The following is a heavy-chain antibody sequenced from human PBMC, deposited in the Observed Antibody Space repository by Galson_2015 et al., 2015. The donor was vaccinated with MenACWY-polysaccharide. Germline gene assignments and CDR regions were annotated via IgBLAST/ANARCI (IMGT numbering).Heavy chain of an antibody. J-gene: IGHJ5*02. D-gene: IGHD2-15*01. CDR2: INADGSAT. CDR1: GFSFSTYW. CDR3: TKAGAKYFRGSSCYFNWFDP. Sequence: SLRLSCAASGFSFSTYWMHWVRHAPGKGLVWVSRINADGSATDYADSVRGRFTISRDNAKNTLYLEMKSLRAEDTAVYYCTKAGAKYFRGSSCYFNWFDPWGQGTLVTVSS. V-gene: IGHV3-74*01.